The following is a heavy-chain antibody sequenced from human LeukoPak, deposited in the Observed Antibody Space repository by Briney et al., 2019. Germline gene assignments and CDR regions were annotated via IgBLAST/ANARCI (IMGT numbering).Heavy chain of an antibody. J-gene: IGHJ6*02. V-gene: IGHV1-69*04. CDR3: ARTVLRFLEWLSGYGMDV. Sequence: SVKVSCKASGGTFSSYAISRVRQAPGQGLEWIGRIIPILGIANYAQKLQGRVTITADKSTSTAYMELSSLRSEDTAVYYCARTVLRFLEWLSGYGMDVWGQGTTVTVSS. D-gene: IGHD3-3*01. CDR2: IIPILGIA. CDR1: GGTFSSYA.